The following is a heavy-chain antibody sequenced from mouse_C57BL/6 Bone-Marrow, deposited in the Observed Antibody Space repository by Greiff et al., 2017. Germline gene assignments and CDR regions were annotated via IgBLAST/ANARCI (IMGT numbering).Heavy chain of an antibody. J-gene: IGHJ2*01. Sequence: VQLKESGAELVRPGASVKLSCTASGFNIKDDYMHWVKQRPEQGLEWIGWIYPGNGDTEYAAKFQGKATITADPSSTTAYLQLSSLTSEDTAVYYCTTVVHYWGQGTTLTVSS. CDR1: GFNIKDDY. D-gene: IGHD1-1*01. CDR2: IYPGNGDT. CDR3: TTVVHY. V-gene: IGHV14-4*01.